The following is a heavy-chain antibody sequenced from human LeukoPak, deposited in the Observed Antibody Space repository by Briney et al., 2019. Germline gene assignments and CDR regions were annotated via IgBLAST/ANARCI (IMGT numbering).Heavy chain of an antibody. CDR2: ISAYNGNT. CDR1: GYTFTSYG. J-gene: IGHJ4*02. CDR3: AREHRTYYYGSGSYYNGGY. D-gene: IGHD3-10*01. V-gene: IGHV1-18*01. Sequence: ASVKVSCKASGYTFTSYGISWVRQAPGQGPEWMGWISAYNGNTNYAQKFQGRVTMATDTPTSTAYMELRSLRSDDTAVYYCAREHRTYYYGSGSYYNGGYWGQGTLVTVSS.